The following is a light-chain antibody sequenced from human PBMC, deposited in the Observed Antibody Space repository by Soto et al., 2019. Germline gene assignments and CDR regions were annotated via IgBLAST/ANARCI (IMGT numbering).Light chain of an antibody. V-gene: IGKV3-20*01. CDR3: QHYQGGHPIA. Sequence: EIVLTQSPDTLSLSPGESATLSCRASQSESARLAWYKHKPGQPPRLLISDVFNRASGVAERFSGSGSETDFTLIIRRLQPEDSSLYYCQHYQGGHPIAFGQGTRLEI. CDR2: DVF. J-gene: IGKJ5*01. CDR1: QSESAR.